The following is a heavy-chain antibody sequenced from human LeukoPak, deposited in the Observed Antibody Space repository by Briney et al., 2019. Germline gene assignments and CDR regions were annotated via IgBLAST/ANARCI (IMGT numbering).Heavy chain of an antibody. D-gene: IGHD1-26*01. J-gene: IGHJ4*02. V-gene: IGHV3-30-3*01. CDR3: AKDLSGSWTFDF. Sequence: GGSLRLSCAASGFTFTSYAMHWVRQAPGKGLEWVAVISYTGNNKYHTDSVKGRFTISRDNSKNTLYLQMNSLRPEDTAVYYCAKDLSGSWTFDFWGLGTLVTVSS. CDR2: ISYTGNNK. CDR1: GFTFTSYA.